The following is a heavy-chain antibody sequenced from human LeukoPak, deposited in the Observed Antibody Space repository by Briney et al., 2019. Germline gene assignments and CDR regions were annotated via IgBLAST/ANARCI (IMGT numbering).Heavy chain of an antibody. V-gene: IGHV3-21*01. J-gene: IGHJ6*02. Sequence: SGGSLRLSCAASGFTFSSYSMNWVRQAPGKGLEWVSSISSSSSYIYYADSVRGRFTISRDNAKNSLYLQINSLRAEDTAVYYCARDDNYYRFGETETYGMDVWGQGTTVTVSS. D-gene: IGHD3-10*01. CDR2: ISSSSSYI. CDR1: GFTFSSYS. CDR3: ARDDNYYRFGETETYGMDV.